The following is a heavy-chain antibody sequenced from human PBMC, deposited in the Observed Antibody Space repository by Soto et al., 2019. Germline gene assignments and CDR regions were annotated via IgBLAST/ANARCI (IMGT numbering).Heavy chain of an antibody. CDR1: GFTFSSYS. CDR3: ARESDFWSGYRNWFDP. V-gene: IGHV3-48*01. D-gene: IGHD3-3*01. CDR2: ISSSSSTI. J-gene: IGHJ5*02. Sequence: GGSLRLSCAASGFTFSSYSMNWVRQAPGKGLEWVSYISSSSSTIYYADSVKGRFTISRDNAKNSLYLQMNSLRAEDTAVYYCARESDFWSGYRNWFDPWGQGTLVTVSS.